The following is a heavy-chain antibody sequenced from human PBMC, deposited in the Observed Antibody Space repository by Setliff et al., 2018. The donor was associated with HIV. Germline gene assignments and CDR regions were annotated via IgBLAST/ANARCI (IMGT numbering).Heavy chain of an antibody. D-gene: IGHD2-21*02. CDR3: ARGAGVTAINKAFDI. Sequence: RLSCAASGFTFSSYSMNWVRQAPGKGLEWVSSISSSSSYIYYADSGKGRFTISRDNAKNSLYLQMNGLRAEDTAVYYCARGAGVTAINKAFDIWGQGTMVTVSS. J-gene: IGHJ3*02. CDR2: ISSSSSYI. CDR1: GFTFSSYS. V-gene: IGHV3-21*01.